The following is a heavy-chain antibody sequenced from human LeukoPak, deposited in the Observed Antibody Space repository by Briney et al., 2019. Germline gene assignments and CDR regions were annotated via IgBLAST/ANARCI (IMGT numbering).Heavy chain of an antibody. CDR2: INHSGSS. V-gene: IGHV4-34*01. CDR3: ARGEPTNYDFWSGYPGKYYFDY. D-gene: IGHD3-3*01. CDR1: GGSFSGYY. J-gene: IGHJ4*02. Sequence: PSETLSLTCAVYGGSFSGYYWSWIRQPPGKGLEWIGDINHSGSSNYNPSLKSRVTISVDTSKNQFSLKLSSVTAADTAVYYCARGEPTNYDFWSGYPGKYYFDYWGQGTLVTVSS.